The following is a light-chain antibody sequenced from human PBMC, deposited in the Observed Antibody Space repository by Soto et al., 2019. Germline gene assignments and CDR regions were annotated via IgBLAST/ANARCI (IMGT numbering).Light chain of an antibody. Sequence: QSVLAQPPSASGSPGQSVTVSCTGTSSDVGGYDYVSWYQQHPGKAPNLMIYEGSKRPSGVSSRFSGSKSGNTASLTISGLQAEDEADYYCLSYADTAYAFGTGTKVTV. V-gene: IGLV2-8*01. J-gene: IGLJ1*01. CDR3: LSYADTAYA. CDR1: SSDVGGYDY. CDR2: EGS.